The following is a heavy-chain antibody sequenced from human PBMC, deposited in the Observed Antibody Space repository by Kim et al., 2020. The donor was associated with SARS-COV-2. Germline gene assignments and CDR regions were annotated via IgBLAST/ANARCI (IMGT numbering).Heavy chain of an antibody. D-gene: IGHD6-13*01. J-gene: IGHJ6*03. CDR1: GFTFADYA. V-gene: IGHV3-49*04. CDR3: AFRWYGDYFYYMDV. Sequence: GGSLRLSCTTSGFTFADYAMSWVRQAPGKGLEWVGLIRDKGYGGTTDYAASVKGRFTISSDDSKIIAYLQMNSLRTEDTALYSCAFRWYGDYFYYMDVWG. CDR2: IRDKGYGGTT.